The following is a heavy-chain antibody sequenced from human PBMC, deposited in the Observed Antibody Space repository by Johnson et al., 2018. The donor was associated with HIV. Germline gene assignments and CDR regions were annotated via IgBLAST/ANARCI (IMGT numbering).Heavy chain of an antibody. CDR1: GFTFSSYG. CDR3: ARGPGGSAFDI. Sequence: QVRLVESGGGVVQPGRSLRLSCAASGFTFSSYGMHWVRQAPGKGLEWEAVIWYDGSNEHYADSVKGRFTITRDNSKNTLYLQMNRLRAEATAVYYCARGPGGSAFDICGQGTMVTVSS. CDR2: IWYDGSNE. J-gene: IGHJ3*02. V-gene: IGHV3-33*01. D-gene: IGHD3-16*01.